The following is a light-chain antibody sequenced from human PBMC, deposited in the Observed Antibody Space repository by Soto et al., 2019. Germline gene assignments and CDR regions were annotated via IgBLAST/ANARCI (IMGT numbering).Light chain of an antibody. CDR2: DAS. J-gene: IGKJ1*01. CDR3: QQYNTYPWT. Sequence: DIQVTQSPSTLSSSVGDRVTITCRASQSISSWLAWYQQKPGKAPKLPIYDASSLESGVPSRFSGSGSGTEFTLTISSLQPDDFATYYCQQYNTYPWTFGQGTKVEIK. V-gene: IGKV1-5*01. CDR1: QSISSW.